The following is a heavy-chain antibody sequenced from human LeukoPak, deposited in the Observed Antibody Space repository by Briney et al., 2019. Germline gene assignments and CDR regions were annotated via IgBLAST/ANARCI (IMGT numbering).Heavy chain of an antibody. CDR3: AGTAMVTGKYYYYGMDV. J-gene: IGHJ6*02. Sequence: TETLSLTCTVSGGSISSYYWSLIRQPPGKELEWIGYIYYSGSTNYNPSLKSRVTISVDTSKNQFSLKLSSVTAADTAVYYCAGTAMVTGKYYYYGMDVWGQGTTVTVSS. V-gene: IGHV4-59*08. CDR2: IYYSGST. CDR1: GGSISSYY. D-gene: IGHD5-18*01.